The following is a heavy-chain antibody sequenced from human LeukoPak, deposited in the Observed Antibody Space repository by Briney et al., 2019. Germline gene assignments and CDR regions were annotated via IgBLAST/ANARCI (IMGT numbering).Heavy chain of an antibody. CDR3: ARAPDSSGYLGLGG. D-gene: IGHD3-22*01. J-gene: IGHJ4*02. CDR2: MNPNSGST. V-gene: IGHV1-8*01. CDR1: GYTFTSYD. Sequence: ASVKVSCKASGYTFTSYDINWVRQATGQGLEWMGWMNPNSGSTGYAQKFQGRVTMTRNTSISTAYMELSSLRSEDTAVYYCARAPDSSGYLGLGGWGQGTLVTVSS.